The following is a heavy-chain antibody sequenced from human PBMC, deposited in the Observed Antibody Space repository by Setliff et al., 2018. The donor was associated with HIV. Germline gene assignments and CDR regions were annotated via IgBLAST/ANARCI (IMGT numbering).Heavy chain of an antibody. J-gene: IGHJ5*02. CDR1: GFSFRSYS. Sequence: GGSLRLSCVASGFSFRSYSMNWVRQAPGKGLEWISYISPSSDGNDYADSVKGRFTISRDNAKSSLYLQMNSLRAEDTAIYYCARDRERWLQSRLFDPWGQGTLVTVSS. CDR3: ARDRERWLQSRLFDP. D-gene: IGHD4-4*01. V-gene: IGHV3-48*04. CDR2: ISPSSDGN.